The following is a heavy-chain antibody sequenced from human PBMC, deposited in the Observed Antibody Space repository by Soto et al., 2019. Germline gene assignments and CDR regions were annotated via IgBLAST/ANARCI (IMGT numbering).Heavy chain of an antibody. D-gene: IGHD4-17*01. Sequence: SETLSLTCAVYGGSFGGYYWSWIRQPPGKGLEWIGEINHSGSTNYNSSLKCRVTISVDTSKNRFSLKLSSVTAADTSVYYCARTYGAYVNGYYYNSMDVGGRGTTVAVS. J-gene: IGHJ6*02. CDR1: GGSFGGYY. V-gene: IGHV4-34*01. CDR3: ARTYGAYVNGYYYNSMDV. CDR2: INHSGST.